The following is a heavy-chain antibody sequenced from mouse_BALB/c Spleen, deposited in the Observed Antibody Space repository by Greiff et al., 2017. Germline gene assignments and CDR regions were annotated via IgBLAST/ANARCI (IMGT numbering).Heavy chain of an antibody. D-gene: IGHD1-1*01. CDR2: IDPANGNT. V-gene: IGHV14-3*02. CDR1: GFNIKDTY. CDR3: ARPTVVATRGFAY. Sequence: VQLKQSGAELVKPGASVKLSCTASGFNIKDTYMHWVKQRPEQGLEWIGRIDPANGNTKYDPKFQGKATITADTSSNTAYLQLSSLTSEDTAVYYCARPTVVATRGFAYWGQGTLVTVSA. J-gene: IGHJ3*01.